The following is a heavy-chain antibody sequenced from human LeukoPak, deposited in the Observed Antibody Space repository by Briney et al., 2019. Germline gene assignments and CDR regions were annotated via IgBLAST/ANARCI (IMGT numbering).Heavy chain of an antibody. CDR2: TDTSGTT. V-gene: IGHV4-4*07. J-gene: IGHJ4*02. CDR1: GGSISSYY. Sequence: SETLSLTCTVSGGSISSYYWSWIRQPAGKGLEWIGRTDTSGTTKYNPSLKSRLTMSVDTSKNRFSLELSSATATDTAVYYCARDSTSPYSSGPFDYWGQGTLVTVSS. D-gene: IGHD6-19*01. CDR3: ARDSTSPYSSGPFDY.